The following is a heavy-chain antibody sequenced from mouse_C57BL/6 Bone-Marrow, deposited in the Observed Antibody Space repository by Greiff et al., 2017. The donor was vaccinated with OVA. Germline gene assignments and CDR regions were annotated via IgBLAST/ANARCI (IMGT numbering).Heavy chain of an antibody. CDR3: TAFYDGYWYFDV. D-gene: IGHD2-3*01. CDR2: IDPENGDT. J-gene: IGHJ1*03. V-gene: IGHV14-4*01. Sequence: EVQLVESGAELVRPGASVKLSCTASGFNITDDYMHWVKQRPEQGLAWIGWIDPENGDTEYASKFQGKATITADTSSNTAYLQLSSLTSEDTAVYYCTAFYDGYWYFDVWGTGTTVTVSS. CDR1: GFNITDDY.